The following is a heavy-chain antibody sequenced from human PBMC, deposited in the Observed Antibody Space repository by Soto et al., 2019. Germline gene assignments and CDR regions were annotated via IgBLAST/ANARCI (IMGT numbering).Heavy chain of an antibody. J-gene: IGHJ5*02. CDR3: ARGRHAYCSSTSCYERSPKVWWFDP. CDR2: INHSGST. D-gene: IGHD2-2*01. CDR1: GGSFSGYY. V-gene: IGHV4-34*01. Sequence: PSETLSLTCAVYGGSFSGYYWSWIRQPPGKGLEWIGEINHSGSTNYNPSLKSRVTISVDTSKNQFSLKLSSVTAADTAVYYCARGRHAYCSSTSCYERSPKVWWFDPWGQGTLVTVSS.